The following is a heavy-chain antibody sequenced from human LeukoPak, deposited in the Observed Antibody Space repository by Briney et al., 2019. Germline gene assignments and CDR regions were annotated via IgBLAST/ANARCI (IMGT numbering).Heavy chain of an antibody. CDR2: INHSGST. D-gene: IGHD2-2*01. V-gene: IGHV4-34*01. J-gene: IGHJ4*02. CDR3: ARGHPSSVPHYFDY. Sequence: LETLSLTCAVYGGSFSGYYWSWIRQPPGKGLEWIGEINHSGSTNYNPSLKSRVTISVDTSKNQFSLKLSSVTAADTAVYYCARGHPSSVPHYFDYWGQGTLVTVSS. CDR1: GGSFSGYY.